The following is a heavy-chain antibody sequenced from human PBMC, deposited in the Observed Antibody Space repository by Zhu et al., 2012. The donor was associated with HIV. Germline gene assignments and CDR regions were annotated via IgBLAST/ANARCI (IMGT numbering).Heavy chain of an antibody. CDR3: ARHEGWQWLVHDAFDI. J-gene: IGHJ3*02. D-gene: IGHD6-19*01. V-gene: IGHV4-39*01. CDR1: GGSISSSSYY. CDR2: IYYSGST. Sequence: QVQLQESGPGLVKPSETLSLTCTVSGGSISSSSYYWGWIRQPPGKGLEWIGSIYYSGSTYYNPSLKSRVTISVDTSKNQFSLKLSSVTAADTAVYYCARHEGWQWLVHDAFDIWGQGTMVTVSS.